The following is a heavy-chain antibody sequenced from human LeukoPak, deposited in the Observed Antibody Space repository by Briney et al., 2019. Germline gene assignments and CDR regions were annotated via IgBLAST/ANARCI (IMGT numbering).Heavy chain of an antibody. CDR2: IYYSGST. J-gene: IGHJ5*02. V-gene: IGHV4-59*08. D-gene: IGHD1-1*01. CDR3: ASHPVQKGRRSWVDH. Sequence: SETLSLTCTVSGGSISAYYWSWIRQPPGKGLEWIGYIYYSGSTNYNPSLKSRVTISVDTSKNQFSLKLSSVTAADTAVYYCASHPVQKGRRSWVDHWGQGTLVTVSS. CDR1: GGSISAYY.